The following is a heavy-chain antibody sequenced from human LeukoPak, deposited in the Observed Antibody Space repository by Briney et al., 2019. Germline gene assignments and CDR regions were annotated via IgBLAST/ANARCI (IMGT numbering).Heavy chain of an antibody. Sequence: TGGSLRLSCAASGFTFSSYGMHWVRQAPGKGLEWVAFIRYDGSNKHYADSAKGRFTISRDNSKNTLYLQMNSLRAEDTAVYYCAKPPIYSYGRFDYWGQGTLVTVSS. V-gene: IGHV3-30*02. CDR3: AKPPIYSYGRFDY. CDR1: GFTFSSYG. J-gene: IGHJ4*02. D-gene: IGHD5-18*01. CDR2: IRYDGSNK.